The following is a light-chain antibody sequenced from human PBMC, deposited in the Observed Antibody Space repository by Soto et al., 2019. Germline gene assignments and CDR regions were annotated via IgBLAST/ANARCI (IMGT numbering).Light chain of an antibody. V-gene: IGKV3-11*01. CDR3: QQGSNWPIT. J-gene: IGKJ5*01. CDR1: QSVSSY. Sequence: EILLTQSPGTLSMSPGERATLSCRASQSVSSYLAWYQQTPGQAPRLLIYDASNRATGIPARFSGSGSGTDFTLTISSLEPEDSAVYYCQQGSNWPITFGQGTRLEI. CDR2: DAS.